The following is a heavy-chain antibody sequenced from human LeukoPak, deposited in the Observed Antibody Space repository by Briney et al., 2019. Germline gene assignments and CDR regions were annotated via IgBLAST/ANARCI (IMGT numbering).Heavy chain of an antibody. CDR3: ARDNPYSSSPHWYLDL. V-gene: IGHV3-73*01. Sequence: PGGSLRLSCAASGFTFSGSAMHWVRQASGKGLEWVGRIRSKANSYATAYAASVKGRFTISRDDSKNTAYLQMNNLKTEDTAVYYCARDNPYSSSPHWYLDLWGRGTLVTVSS. CDR2: IRSKANSYAT. J-gene: IGHJ2*01. D-gene: IGHD6-13*01. CDR1: GFTFSGSA.